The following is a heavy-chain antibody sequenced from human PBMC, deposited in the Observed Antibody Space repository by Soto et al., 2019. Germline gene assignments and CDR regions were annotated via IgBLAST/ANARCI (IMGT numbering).Heavy chain of an antibody. V-gene: IGHV4-39*01. J-gene: IGHJ5*02. CDR2: IYYTGTT. Sequence: QLQLQESGPGLVKPSETLSLTCSLSGGAISDARFYWGWIRQSPGRGLEWIGSIYYTGTTFFNPSLQSRVTISVDTSETQFSLKLYSVTAADTALSFCARQMWEQPKWFDPWRQGTLVIVSP. CDR3: ARQMWEQPKWFDP. CDR1: GGAISDARFY. D-gene: IGHD1-26*01.